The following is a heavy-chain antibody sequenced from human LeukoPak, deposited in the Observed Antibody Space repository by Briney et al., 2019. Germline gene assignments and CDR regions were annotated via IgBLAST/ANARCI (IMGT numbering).Heavy chain of an antibody. J-gene: IGHJ4*02. V-gene: IGHV3-33*01. CDR2: IWSDGSNK. Sequence: PGGSLRLSCATSGFTFSGYGMHWVRQAPGKGLEWVTVIWSDGSNKYYVDSVKGRFTISRDNAKNSLYLQMNSLRAEDTAVYYCARDVYPVTSDYWGQGTLVTVSS. CDR3: ARDVYPVTSDY. D-gene: IGHD4-17*01. CDR1: GFTFSGYG.